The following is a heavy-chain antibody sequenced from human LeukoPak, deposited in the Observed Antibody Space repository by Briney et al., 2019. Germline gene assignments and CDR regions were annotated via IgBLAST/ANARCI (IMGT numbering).Heavy chain of an antibody. CDR3: ARHGPPRAGWGRKYYYMDV. Sequence: SETLSLTCAVYGGSFRGNYWSWIRQPPGKGLEWIGEINHSGSTNYNPSLKSRVTISVDTSKNQFFLKVNSVTAADTAVYYCARHGPPRAGWGRKYYYMDVWGKGTTVTISS. D-gene: IGHD3-16*01. J-gene: IGHJ6*03. V-gene: IGHV4-34*01. CDR1: GGSFRGNY. CDR2: INHSGST.